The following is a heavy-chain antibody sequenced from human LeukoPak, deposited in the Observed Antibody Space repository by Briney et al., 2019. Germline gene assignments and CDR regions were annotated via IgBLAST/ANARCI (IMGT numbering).Heavy chain of an antibody. CDR3: ARDRGTWNDDGFDY. V-gene: IGHV4-4*07. D-gene: IGHD1-1*01. CDR2: IYISGST. Sequence: SETLSLTCTVSGGSISSYYWGWIRQPAGKGLEWIGRIYISGSTNYNPSLKSRVTMSVDTSKNQFSLKLSSVTAADTAVYYCARDRGTWNDDGFDYWGQGTLVTVSS. CDR1: GGSISSYY. J-gene: IGHJ4*02.